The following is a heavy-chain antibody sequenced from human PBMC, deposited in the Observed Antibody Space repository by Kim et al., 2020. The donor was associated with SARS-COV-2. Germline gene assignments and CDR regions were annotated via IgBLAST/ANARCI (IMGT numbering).Heavy chain of an antibody. V-gene: IGHV3-23*01. CDR2: ITGIGVGT. Sequence: GGSLRLSCAASGFTFNNYAMNWVRQAPGKGLEWVSAITGIGVGTYYADSEKGRFTISRDNSKNTLYLQMNSLRAADTAIYYCAQGSIAAVSYYYYGMHVWGQGTTITVSS. CDR1: GFTFNNYA. D-gene: IGHD6-13*01. CDR3: AQGSIAAVSYYYYGMHV. J-gene: IGHJ6*02.